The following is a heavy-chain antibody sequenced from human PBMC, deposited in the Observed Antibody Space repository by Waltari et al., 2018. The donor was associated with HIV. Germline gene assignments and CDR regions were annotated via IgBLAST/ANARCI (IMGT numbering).Heavy chain of an antibody. D-gene: IGHD3-22*01. J-gene: IGHJ4*02. CDR3: ARGRDYYDSSGNSPAFGDY. CDR2: IIPIFGTA. CDR1: GGTFSSSA. V-gene: IGHV1-69*06. Sequence: QVQLVQSGAEVKKPGSSVKVSCKASGGTFSSSAISWVRQAPGQGLEWMGGIIPIFGTANYAQKFQGRVTITADKSTSTAYMELSSLRSEDTAVYYCARGRDYYDSSGNSPAFGDYWGQGTLVTVSS.